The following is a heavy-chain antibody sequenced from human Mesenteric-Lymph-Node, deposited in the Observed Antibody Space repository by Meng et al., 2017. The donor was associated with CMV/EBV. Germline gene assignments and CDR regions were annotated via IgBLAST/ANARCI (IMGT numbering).Heavy chain of an antibody. CDR3: ARDGITIFGISKYYYYGMDV. Sequence: GESLKISCAASGFTFSRYWMYWVRQTPGKGLVWVSRINSDGSDTIYADSVKGRFTISRDNAKNTLYLQMNSLRVEDTAVYYCARDGITIFGISKYYYYGMDVWGQGTTVTVSS. CDR1: GFTFSRYW. J-gene: IGHJ6*02. CDR2: INSDGSDT. D-gene: IGHD3-3*01. V-gene: IGHV3-74*01.